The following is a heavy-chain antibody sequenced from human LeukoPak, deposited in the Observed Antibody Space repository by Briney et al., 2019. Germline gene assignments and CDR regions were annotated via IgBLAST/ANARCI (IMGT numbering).Heavy chain of an antibody. J-gene: IGHJ4*02. D-gene: IGHD3-22*01. CDR3: AKNGPYDSSGYYPGY. V-gene: IGHV3-43D*03. Sequence: GGSLRLSCAASGFTFDDYAMHWVRQAPGKGLEWVSLISWDGGSTYYADSVKGRFTISRDNSKNSLYLQMNSLRAEDTALYYCAKNGPYDSSGYYPGYWGQGTLVTVSS. CDR2: ISWDGGST. CDR1: GFTFDDYA.